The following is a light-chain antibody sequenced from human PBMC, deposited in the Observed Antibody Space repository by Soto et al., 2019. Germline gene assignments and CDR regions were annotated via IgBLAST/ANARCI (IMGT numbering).Light chain of an antibody. CDR3: QQSYSGLVA. CDR1: ESIDNW. CDR2: AAS. J-gene: IGKJ1*01. V-gene: IGKV1-5*01. Sequence: DIQMTQSPSTLSASAGDTVTITCRASESIDNWLAWYQQKPGKAPKLLLFAASTLVGGVPSRFSGSGSGTDFTLTISSLQPEDSASYYCQQSYSGLVAFGQGTKVDIK.